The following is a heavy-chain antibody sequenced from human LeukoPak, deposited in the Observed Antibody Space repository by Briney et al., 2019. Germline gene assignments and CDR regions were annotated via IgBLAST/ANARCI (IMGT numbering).Heavy chain of an antibody. CDR2: IYYSGST. CDR1: GGSISSSGYY. J-gene: IGHJ4*02. V-gene: IGHV4-39*07. Sequence: SETLSLTCTVSGGSISSSGYYWGWIRQPPGKGLEWIGSIYYSGSTYYNPSLTSLKSRVTISVDTSKNQFSLKLSSVTAADTAMYYCARPYGSGSYGYFDYWGQGTLVTVSS. D-gene: IGHD3-10*01. CDR3: ARPYGSGSYGYFDY.